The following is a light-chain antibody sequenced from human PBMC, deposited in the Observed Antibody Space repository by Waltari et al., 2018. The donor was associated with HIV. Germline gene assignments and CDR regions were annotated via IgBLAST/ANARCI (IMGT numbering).Light chain of an antibody. CDR2: DAS. Sequence: EIVLTQSPSTLSLSPGDRATPSCGANHSVSPYLACYQQKGVQAPRLLISDASKRATGIAARFSGSRAGADFTLTINSLVPEDSAGHHCQQRSILSPTFGHGTKLEL. V-gene: IGKV3-11*01. J-gene: IGKJ2*01. CDR3: QQRSILSPT. CDR1: HSVSPY.